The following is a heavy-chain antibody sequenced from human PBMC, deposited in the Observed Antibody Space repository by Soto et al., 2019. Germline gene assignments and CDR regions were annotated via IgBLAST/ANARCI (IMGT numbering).Heavy chain of an antibody. CDR2: INPNSGGT. CDR1: GYTFTGYY. J-gene: IGHJ4*02. V-gene: IGHV1-2*02. CDR3: ARATPGYDSSGYYPADY. Sequence: VASVKVSCKASGYTFTGYYMHWVRQAPGQGLEWMGWINPNSGGTNYAQKFQGRVTMTRDTSISTAYMELSRLRSDDTAVYYCARATPGYDSSGYYPADYWGQGTLVTSPQ. D-gene: IGHD3-22*01.